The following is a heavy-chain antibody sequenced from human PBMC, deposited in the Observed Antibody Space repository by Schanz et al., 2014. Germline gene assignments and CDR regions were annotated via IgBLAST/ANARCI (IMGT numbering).Heavy chain of an antibody. D-gene: IGHD2-15*01. CDR2: ISSGSSYA. CDR3: AKGMGFCSGGTCYDYYYYGLDV. V-gene: IGHV3-11*03. J-gene: IGHJ6*02. CDR1: GFTFSDYY. Sequence: VQLLDSGGGLVQPGGSLRLSCAASGFTFSDYYMSWIRQAPGKGLEWVSDISSGSSYANYADSVKGRFTISRDNSENTLYLQMNSLSADDTAVFYCAKGMGFCSGGTCYDYYYYGLDVWGQGTTVTVSS.